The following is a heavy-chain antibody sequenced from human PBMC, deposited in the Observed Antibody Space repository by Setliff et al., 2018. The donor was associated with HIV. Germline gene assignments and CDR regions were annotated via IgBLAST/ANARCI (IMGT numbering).Heavy chain of an antibody. Sequence: ASVKVSCKASGYSFTDYYIHWVRQAPGQGLEWMGWINPKSDGTNYAQKFQGWITMTRDTSISTAYMELRTLRSDDTAVYYCARDRSGYDSSDYWGQGTLVTVSS. CDR1: GYSFTDYY. V-gene: IGHV1-2*04. CDR2: INPKSDGT. CDR3: ARDRSGYDSSDY. J-gene: IGHJ4*02. D-gene: IGHD5-12*01.